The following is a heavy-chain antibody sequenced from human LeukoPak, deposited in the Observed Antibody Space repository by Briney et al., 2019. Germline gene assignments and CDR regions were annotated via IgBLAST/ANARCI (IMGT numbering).Heavy chain of an antibody. CDR1: GFTFTTYG. Sequence: GGSLRLSCAASGFTFTTYGMHWVRQAPGKGLEWVAYIQYNGNNKYYVDSVRGRFTISRDNSKNALYQQMNSLRTEDTAVYYCALEPSKYGSAFDSWGQGTLLTVSS. J-gene: IGHJ4*02. V-gene: IGHV3-30*02. CDR2: IQYNGNNK. D-gene: IGHD5-24*01. CDR3: ALEPSKYGSAFDS.